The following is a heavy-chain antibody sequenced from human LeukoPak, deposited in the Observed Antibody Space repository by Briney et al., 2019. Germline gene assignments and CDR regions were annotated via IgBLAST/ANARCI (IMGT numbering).Heavy chain of an antibody. CDR2: IIPIFGTA. CDR3: ARGCGGDCYYPFDY. D-gene: IGHD2-21*02. V-gene: IGHV1-69*06. J-gene: IGHJ4*02. Sequence: ASVKVSCKASGGTFSSYAISWVRQAPGQGLEWMGGIIPIFGTANYAQKFQGRVTITADKSTSTAYMELSSLRSEDTAVYYCARGCGGDCYYPFDYWGQGTLVTVSS. CDR1: GGTFSSYA.